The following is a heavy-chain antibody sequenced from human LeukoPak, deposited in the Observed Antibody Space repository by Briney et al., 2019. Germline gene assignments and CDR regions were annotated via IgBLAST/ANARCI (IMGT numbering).Heavy chain of an antibody. D-gene: IGHD3-3*01. CDR3: AREHYDFWSGYSKSNDY. CDR1: RFTFSSYW. V-gene: IGHV3-74*01. CDR2: INSDGSST. J-gene: IGHJ4*02. Sequence: PVCSLRLSCSAPRFTFSSYWMHWPRQAPGNGLVSVSHINSDGSSTSYAGAVNARFTISRDNATNTLYLQMTSLRAEDTAVYYCAREHYDFWSGYSKSNDYWGQGTLVTVSS.